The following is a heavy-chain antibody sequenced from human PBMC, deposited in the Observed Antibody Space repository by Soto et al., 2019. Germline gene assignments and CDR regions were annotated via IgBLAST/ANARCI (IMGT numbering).Heavy chain of an antibody. V-gene: IGHV4-30-4*01. D-gene: IGHD5-18*01. CDR3: ASNSYGYTFYDP. CDR2: IYYSGST. Sequence: TSETLSLTCTVSGGSISSGDYYWSWIRQPPGKGLEWIGYIYYSGSTYYNPSLKSRVTISVDTSKNQFSLKLSSVTAADTAVYYCASNSYGYTFYDPWGQGTLVTVSS. CDR1: GGSISSGDYY. J-gene: IGHJ5*02.